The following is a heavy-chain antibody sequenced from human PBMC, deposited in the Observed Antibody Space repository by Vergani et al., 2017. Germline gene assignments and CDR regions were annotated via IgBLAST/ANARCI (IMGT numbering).Heavy chain of an antibody. CDR2: ISGSGGST. Sequence: EVQLLESGGDLVQPGGSLRLSCAASGFTFNHYAMNWVRQAPGKGLEWVSGISGSGGSTYYAGSVKGRFTISRDSAKNTLYLQMYSMRSEDTALYYCAKYLRDSTDALPDSWCPGTLVIVSS. J-gene: IGHJ4*02. V-gene: IGHV3-23*01. D-gene: IGHD2-21*02. CDR3: AKYLRDSTDALPDS. CDR1: GFTFNHYA.